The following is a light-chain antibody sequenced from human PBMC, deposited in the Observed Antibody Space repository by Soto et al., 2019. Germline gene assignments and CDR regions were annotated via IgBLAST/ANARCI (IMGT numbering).Light chain of an antibody. Sequence: QSVLTQPPSASGTPGQRVTISCSGSSSNIGSNTVNWYQQLPGTGPKLLMYSNDQRPSGVPDRFSGSKSGTSASLAISRLPSEDEADYHCATWDDSLNGVVFGGGTKITVL. CDR1: SSNIGSNT. J-gene: IGLJ3*02. CDR3: ATWDDSLNGVV. V-gene: IGLV1-44*01. CDR2: SND.